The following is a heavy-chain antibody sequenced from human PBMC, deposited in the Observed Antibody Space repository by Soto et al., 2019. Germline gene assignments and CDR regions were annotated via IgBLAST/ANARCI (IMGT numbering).Heavy chain of an antibody. J-gene: IGHJ1*01. CDR2: IYYSGST. D-gene: IGHD3-22*01. Sequence: PSETLSLTCTVSGGSISSGGYYWSWIRQHPGKGLEWIGYIYYSGSTYYNPSLKSRVTMSVDTSKNQFSLKLSSVTAADTAVYYCAIYDSSGSRGFQHWGQGTLVTVSS. V-gene: IGHV4-31*03. CDR3: AIYDSSGSRGFQH. CDR1: GGSISSGGYY.